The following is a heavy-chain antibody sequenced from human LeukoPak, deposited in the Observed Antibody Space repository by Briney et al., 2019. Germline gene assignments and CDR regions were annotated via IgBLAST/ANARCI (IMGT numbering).Heavy chain of an antibody. D-gene: IGHD5-12*01. V-gene: IGHV3-21*01. CDR3: ARTDGGYIPLDY. CDR2: ISSSSSYI. J-gene: IGHJ4*02. Sequence: GGSLSLSCAASGFTFSSYSMNWVRQAPGKGLEWVSSISSSSSYIYYADSVKGRFTISRDNAKNSLYLQMNSLRAEDTAVYYCARTDGGYIPLDYWGQGTLVTVSS. CDR1: GFTFSSYS.